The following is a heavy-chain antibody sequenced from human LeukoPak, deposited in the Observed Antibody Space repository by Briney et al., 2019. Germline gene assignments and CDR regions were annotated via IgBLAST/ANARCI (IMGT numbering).Heavy chain of an antibody. CDR1: GYTFTSYG. D-gene: IGHD4-23*01. J-gene: IGHJ5*02. V-gene: IGHV1-18*01. Sequence: GSVNVSCKPSGYTFTSYGISWVRQAPGQGLECMGWISAYNGNTNYAQKLQGRVTMTTDTSTSTAYMELRSLRSDDTAVYYCARNENYGGNWFDPWGQGTLVTVSS. CDR2: ISAYNGNT. CDR3: ARNENYGGNWFDP.